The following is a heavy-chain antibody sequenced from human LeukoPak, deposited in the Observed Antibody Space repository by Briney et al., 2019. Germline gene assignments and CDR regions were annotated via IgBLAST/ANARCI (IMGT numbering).Heavy chain of an antibody. CDR1: GFTFDDYA. Sequence: GGSLRLSCAASGFTFDDYAMHWVRQAPGQGLEWVSLISGDGGSTYYADSVKGRFTISRDNSKNSLYLQMNSLRTEDTALYYCAKDKYIVVVTAYFDYWGQGTLVTVSS. CDR2: ISGDGGST. CDR3: AKDKYIVVVTAYFDY. V-gene: IGHV3-43*02. D-gene: IGHD2-21*02. J-gene: IGHJ4*02.